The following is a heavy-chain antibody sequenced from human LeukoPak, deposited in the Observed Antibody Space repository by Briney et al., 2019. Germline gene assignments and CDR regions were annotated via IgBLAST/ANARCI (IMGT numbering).Heavy chain of an antibody. Sequence: ASVKVSCKTSGYTFTGYYIHWVRRAPGQGLEWMGRINPNSGGTNYAQKFQGRVTMTRDTSISTAYMELSRLTSDDTAVYYCARDRGGSGTSCYDYWGQGTLVTVSS. D-gene: IGHD2-2*01. V-gene: IGHV1-2*06. CDR1: GYTFTGYY. CDR2: INPNSGGT. J-gene: IGHJ4*02. CDR3: ARDRGGSGTSCYDY.